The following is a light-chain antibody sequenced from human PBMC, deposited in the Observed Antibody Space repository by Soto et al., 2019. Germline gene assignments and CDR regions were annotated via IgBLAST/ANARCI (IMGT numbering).Light chain of an antibody. J-gene: IGLJ2*01. CDR2: DDI. CDR3: QVWDTNSDHVV. V-gene: IGLV3-21*02. Sequence: SYELTQPPSVSVAPGQTARITCGGDNIGGQSVHWYQQRPGQAPVVVGYDDIDRPSGIPERVSGPNSGNTATLTISRVEAGDEADYYCQVWDTNSDHVVFGGGTKLTVL. CDR1: NIGGQS.